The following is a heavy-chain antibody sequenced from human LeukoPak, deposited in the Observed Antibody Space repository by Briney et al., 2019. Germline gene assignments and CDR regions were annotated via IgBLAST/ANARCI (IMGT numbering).Heavy chain of an antibody. J-gene: IGHJ4*02. CDR1: GFTFGDYA. CDR2: IRSKAYGGTT. Sequence: GGSLRLSCTASGFTFGDYAMSWVRQAPGKGLEWVGFIRSKAYGGTTEYAASVKGRFTISRDDSKSIAYLQMNSLKTEGTAVYYCTRGYNWNYGYFDNWGQGTLVTVSS. D-gene: IGHD1-7*01. CDR3: TRGYNWNYGYFDN. V-gene: IGHV3-49*04.